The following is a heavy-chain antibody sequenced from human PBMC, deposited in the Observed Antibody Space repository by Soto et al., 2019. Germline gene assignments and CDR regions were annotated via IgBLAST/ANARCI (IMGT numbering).Heavy chain of an antibody. J-gene: IGHJ6*02. V-gene: IGHV4-59*01. CDR1: GGSSSTYY. CDR3: ARGDMEVIPGAVLNYYYYAMDV. Sequence: PSETLSLTCTASGGSSSTYYWSWIRQPPGKGLEWIGYIYYSGRTNYNPSLKSRVTLSVDTSKNQFSLKLNSVTAADTAVYYCARGDMEVIPGAVLNYYYYAMDVWGQGTTVTVS. CDR2: IYYSGRT. D-gene: IGHD2-2*01.